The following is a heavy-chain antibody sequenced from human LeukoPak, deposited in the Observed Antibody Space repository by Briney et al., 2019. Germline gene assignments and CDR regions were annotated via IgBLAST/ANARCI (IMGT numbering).Heavy chain of an antibody. J-gene: IGHJ4*02. CDR1: GGSISSYY. V-gene: IGHV4-4*07. CDR2: IYTSGST. CDR3: ARTPWNIVATITTPAPLLFDN. D-gene: IGHD5-12*01. Sequence: PSETLSLTCTVSGGSISSYYWSWIRQPAGKGLEWIGRIYTSGSTNYNPSLKSRVTMSVDTSKNQFSLKLSSVTAADTAVYYCARTPWNIVATITTPAPLLFDNWGQGTLVTVSS.